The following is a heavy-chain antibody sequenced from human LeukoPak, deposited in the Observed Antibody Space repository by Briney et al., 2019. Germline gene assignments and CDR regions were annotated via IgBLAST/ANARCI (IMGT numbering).Heavy chain of an antibody. V-gene: IGHV5-10-1*01. Sequence: GESLKISCKGSGYSFTSYWIGWVRQMPGKGLEWMGRIDPSDSYTNYSPSFQGHVTISVDKSISTAYLQWSSLKASDTAMYYCARRLQRHFDYWGQGTLVTVSP. CDR2: IDPSDSYT. CDR3: ARRLQRHFDY. D-gene: IGHD2-15*01. CDR1: GYSFTSYW. J-gene: IGHJ4*02.